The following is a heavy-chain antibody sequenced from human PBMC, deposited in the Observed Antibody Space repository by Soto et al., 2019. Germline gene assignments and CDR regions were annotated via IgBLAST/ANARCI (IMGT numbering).Heavy chain of an antibody. V-gene: IGHV1-3*01. Sequence: QVLLVQSGAEVKKPGASVQISCKASGYTFTTYDMHWVRQAPGQRLEWMGSINANNGNPKYSQRFQGRATFTRDTSATTGYMDLSSLISEDTAVYYCVVSRGWWGFHYWGQGTLVTVSS. CDR3: VVSRGWWGFHY. CDR2: INANNGNP. J-gene: IGHJ4*02. CDR1: GYTFTTYD. D-gene: IGHD6-13*01.